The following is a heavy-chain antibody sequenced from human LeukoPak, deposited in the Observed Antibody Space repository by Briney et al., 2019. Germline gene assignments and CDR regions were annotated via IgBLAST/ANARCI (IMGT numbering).Heavy chain of an antibody. J-gene: IGHJ4*02. D-gene: IGHD5-18*01. CDR3: ARGGYSYGYCDY. CDR2: IYYSGST. Sequence: SETLSLTCTVSGGSISSGDYYWSWIRQPPGKGLEWIGYIYYSGSTYYNPSLKSRVTISVDTSKNQFSLKLSSVTAADTAVYYCARGGYSYGYCDYWGQRTLFTASS. CDR1: GGSISSGDYY. V-gene: IGHV4-30-4*08.